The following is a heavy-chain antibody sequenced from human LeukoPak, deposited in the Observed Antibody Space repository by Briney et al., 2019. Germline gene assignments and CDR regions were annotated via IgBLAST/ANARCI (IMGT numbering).Heavy chain of an antibody. CDR1: GYTFTGYY. Sequence: SVKVSCKASGYTFTGYYLHWVRQAPGQGLEWMGWINPNTGGTNYAPKFQGRVTMTRDTSISAAYMDLNSLRFDDTAVYYCARGIVVVPAAVFDYWGQGTLVTVSS. CDR2: INPNTGGT. CDR3: ARGIVVVPAAVFDY. V-gene: IGHV1-2*02. D-gene: IGHD2-2*01. J-gene: IGHJ4*02.